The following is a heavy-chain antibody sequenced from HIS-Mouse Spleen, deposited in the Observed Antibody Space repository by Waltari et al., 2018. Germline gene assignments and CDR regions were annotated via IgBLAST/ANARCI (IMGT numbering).Heavy chain of an antibody. J-gene: IGHJ6*02. Sequence: QVQLQESGPGLVKPSETLSLTCTVSGGSISSYYWSWIRQPPGKGLEWIGYIYYSGSTNYNPSLKSRVTISVDTSKNQFSLKLSSVTAADTAVYYCARWYSSSWTYYYGMDVWGQGTTVTVSS. CDR1: GGSISSYY. CDR3: ARWYSSSWTYYYGMDV. V-gene: IGHV4-59*01. D-gene: IGHD6-6*01. CDR2: IYYSGST.